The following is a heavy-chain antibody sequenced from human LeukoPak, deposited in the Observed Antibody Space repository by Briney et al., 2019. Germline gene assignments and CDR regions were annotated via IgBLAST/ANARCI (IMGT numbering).Heavy chain of an antibody. CDR2: IYYSGST. CDR1: GGSISSYY. CDR3: ASEDFDY. V-gene: IGHV4-59*01. J-gene: IGHJ4*02. Sequence: SETLSLTCTVSGGSISSYYWSWIRQPPGKGLEWIGHIYYSGSTNYNPSLKSRVTISVDTSKNQFSLKLSSVTAADTAVYYCASEDFDYWGQGTLVTVSS.